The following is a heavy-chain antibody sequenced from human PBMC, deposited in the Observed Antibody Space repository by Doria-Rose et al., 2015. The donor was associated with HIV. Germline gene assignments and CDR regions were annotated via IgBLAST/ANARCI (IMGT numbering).Heavy chain of an antibody. CDR1: GVSLSSPGMG. V-gene: IGHV2-26*01. CDR3: ARIKSSRWYHKYYFDF. D-gene: IGHD6-13*01. CDR2: IFTDDER. Sequence: SGPVLVKPTETLTLTCTVSGVSLSSPGMGVSWIRQPPGKALEWLANIFTDDERSYKTSLKSRLTIFRRTSKSQVVLTMTDMDPVDTATYYCARIKSSRWYHKYYFDFWGQGTLVIVSA. J-gene: IGHJ4*02.